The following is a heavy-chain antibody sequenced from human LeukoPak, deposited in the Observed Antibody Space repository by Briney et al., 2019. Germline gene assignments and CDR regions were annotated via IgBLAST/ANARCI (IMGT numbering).Heavy chain of an antibody. D-gene: IGHD4-11*01. CDR1: GFTFSSYA. Sequence: GGSLRLSCAASGFTFSSYAMSWVRQAPGRGLEWVSAISGSGGSTFYADSVKGRFTISRDNSKTTLYLQMNNLRDVDTAVYYCAKGTPMTTVTTSWDDAFDIWGQGTMVTVSS. CDR2: ISGSGGST. V-gene: IGHV3-23*01. CDR3: AKGTPMTTVTTSWDDAFDI. J-gene: IGHJ3*02.